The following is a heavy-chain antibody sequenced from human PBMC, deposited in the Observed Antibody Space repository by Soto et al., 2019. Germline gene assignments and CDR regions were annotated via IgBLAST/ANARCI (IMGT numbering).Heavy chain of an antibody. V-gene: IGHV1-69*13. J-gene: IGHJ6*02. CDR1: GGTFSSYA. Sequence: ASVKVSCKASGGTFSSYAISWVRQAPGQGLERMGGIIPIFGTANYAQKFQGRVTITADESTSTAYMELSSLRSEDTAVYYCARPYGSGTNGMDVWGQGTTVTVSS. D-gene: IGHD3-10*01. CDR2: IIPIFGTA. CDR3: ARPYGSGTNGMDV.